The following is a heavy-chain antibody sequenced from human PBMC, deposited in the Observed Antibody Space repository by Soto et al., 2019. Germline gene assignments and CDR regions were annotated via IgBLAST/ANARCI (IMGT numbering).Heavy chain of an antibody. CDR1: GGSISSYY. D-gene: IGHD6-13*01. CDR3: ARSIIAAAGGWFDP. J-gene: IGHJ5*02. CDR2: TYYSGST. Sequence: LSLTCTVSGGSISSYYWSWIRQPPGKGLEWIGYTYYSGSTNYNPSLKSRVTISVDTSKNQFSLKLSSVTAADTAVYYCARSIIAAAGGWFDPWGQGTLVTVSS. V-gene: IGHV4-59*01.